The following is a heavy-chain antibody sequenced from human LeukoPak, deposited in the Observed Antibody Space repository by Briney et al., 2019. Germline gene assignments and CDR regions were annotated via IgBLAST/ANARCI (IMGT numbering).Heavy chain of an antibody. CDR1: GYTFTSYG. D-gene: IGHD3-10*01. CDR2: INTNTGNP. Sequence: ASVKVSCKASGYTFTSYGISWVRQAPGQGLEWMGWINTNTGNPTYAQGFTGRFVFSLDTSVSTAYLQISSLKAEDTAVYYCARAYPHYYGSGSYYSYYYYGMDVWGQGTTVTVSS. CDR3: ARAYPHYYGSGSYYSYYYYGMDV. J-gene: IGHJ6*02. V-gene: IGHV7-4-1*02.